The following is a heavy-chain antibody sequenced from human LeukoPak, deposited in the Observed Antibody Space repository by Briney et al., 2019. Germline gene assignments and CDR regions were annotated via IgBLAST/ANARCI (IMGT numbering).Heavy chain of an antibody. V-gene: IGHV3-11*01. J-gene: IGHJ6*03. Sequence: GGSLRLSCGASGLIFSDYYMSWIRQAPGKGREWISYISSSGTPKYYADSVKGRFTISRDNAKKSLFLQMNSLRDEDTAMYYCARHLAAAGTNYYYYMDVWGKGTTVTVSS. CDR3: ARHLAAAGTNYYYYMDV. CDR2: ISSSGTPK. CDR1: GLIFSDYY. D-gene: IGHD6-13*01.